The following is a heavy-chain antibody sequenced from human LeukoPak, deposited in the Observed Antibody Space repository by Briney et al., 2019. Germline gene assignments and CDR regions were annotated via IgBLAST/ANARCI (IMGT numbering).Heavy chain of an antibody. CDR1: RLSFGNYA. CDR2: ISASGGNT. D-gene: IGHD6-13*01. CDR3: AREQAAAGTWYNWFDP. Sequence: PGGSLRLSCAASRLSFGNYAMSWVRQAPGKGLEWVSTISASGGNTYYADSVKGRFTISRDISKSTLSLQMNSLRAEDTAVYYCAREQAAAGTWYNWFDPWGQGTLVTVSS. V-gene: IGHV3-23*01. J-gene: IGHJ5*02.